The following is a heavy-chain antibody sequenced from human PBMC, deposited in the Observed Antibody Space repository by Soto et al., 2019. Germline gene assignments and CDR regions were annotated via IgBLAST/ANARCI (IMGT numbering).Heavy chain of an antibody. Sequence: SETLSLTCTVSGDSINSGLYYWTWIRQHPQKGLEWIGYIYSRGNTNYNPSLKSRVIISVDTSKNQFSLKLSSVTAADTAVYYCASRPEAGRGFGYWGQGTLVTVSS. CDR3: ASRPEAGRGFGY. CDR2: IYSRGNT. CDR1: GDSINSGLYY. D-gene: IGHD2-15*01. J-gene: IGHJ4*02. V-gene: IGHV4-31*03.